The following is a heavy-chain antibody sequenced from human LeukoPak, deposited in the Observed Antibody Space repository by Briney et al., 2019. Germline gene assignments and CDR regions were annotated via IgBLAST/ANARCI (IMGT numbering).Heavy chain of an antibody. Sequence: PSETLSLTCTVAGGSISSYYWSLIRQPAGKGLEWIGRIYTSGSTNYNPSLKSRVTMSVDTSKNQFSLKLSSVTAADTAVYYCARGGLGRRSDAFDIWGQGTMVTVSS. V-gene: IGHV4-4*07. CDR1: GGSISSYY. CDR3: ARGGLGRRSDAFDI. J-gene: IGHJ3*02. CDR2: IYTSGST. D-gene: IGHD3-16*01.